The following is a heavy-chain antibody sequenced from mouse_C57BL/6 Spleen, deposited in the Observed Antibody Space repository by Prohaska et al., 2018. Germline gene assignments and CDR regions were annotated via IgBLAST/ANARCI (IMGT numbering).Heavy chain of an antibody. CDR2: IDPSDSYT. J-gene: IGHJ3*01. CDR3: ARRGDDYPFAY. CDR1: GYTFTSYW. Sequence: GAELVRPGTSVKLSCKASGYTFTSYWMHWVKQRPGQGLEWIGVIDPSDSYTNYNQEFKGMATLTVDTSSSTAYMQLSSLTSEDSAVYYCARRGDDYPFAYWGQGTLVTVSA. V-gene: IGHV1-59*01. D-gene: IGHD2-4*01.